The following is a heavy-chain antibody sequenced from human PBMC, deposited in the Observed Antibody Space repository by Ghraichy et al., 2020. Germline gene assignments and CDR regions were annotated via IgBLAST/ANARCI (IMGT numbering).Heavy chain of an antibody. D-gene: IGHD2-2*01. Sequence: SETLSLTSAVYGGSFSGYYWSWIRQPPGKGLEWIGEINHSGSTNYNPSLKSRVTISVDTSKNQFSLKLSSVTAADTAVYYCARRPKLGYQLLYFDYWGQGTLVTVSS. V-gene: IGHV4-34*01. CDR2: INHSGST. CDR1: GGSFSGYY. J-gene: IGHJ4*02. CDR3: ARRPKLGYQLLYFDY.